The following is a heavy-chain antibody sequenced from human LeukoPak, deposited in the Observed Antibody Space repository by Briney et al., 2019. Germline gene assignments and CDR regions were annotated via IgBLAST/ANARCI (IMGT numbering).Heavy chain of an antibody. D-gene: IGHD3-3*01. CDR3: ARRSYYDFWSGYWLLGAFDI. Sequence: SETLSLTCAVHGGSFSGYYWSWIRQPPGKGLEWNGEINHSGSTNYNPSLKSRVTISVDTSKNQFSLKLSSGTAADTAVYYCARRSYYDFWSGYWLLGAFDIWGQGTMVTVSS. CDR1: GGSFSGYY. CDR2: INHSGST. V-gene: IGHV4-34*01. J-gene: IGHJ3*02.